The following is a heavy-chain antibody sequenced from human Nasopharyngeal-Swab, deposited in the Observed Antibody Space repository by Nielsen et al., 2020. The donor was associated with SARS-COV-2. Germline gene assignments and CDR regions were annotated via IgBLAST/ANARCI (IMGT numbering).Heavy chain of an antibody. CDR3: AKGQSAYARFDA. CDR2: ISRSGGST. D-gene: IGHD3-3*01. V-gene: IGHV3-23*01. J-gene: IGHJ4*01. CDR1: GGSISSSSYY. Sequence: ETLSLTCTVSGGSISSSSYYWGWIRQPPGKGLEWVAAISRSGGSTYYADSVEGPFTISRDHSKSDLYLQLNSLRADDSAIYYCAKGQSAYARFDAWGRGTPVTVSS.